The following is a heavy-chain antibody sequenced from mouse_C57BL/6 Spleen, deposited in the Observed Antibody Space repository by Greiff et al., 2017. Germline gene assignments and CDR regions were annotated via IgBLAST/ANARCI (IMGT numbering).Heavy chain of an antibody. CDR1: GYTFTDYY. Sequence: VKLVESGAELVRPGASVKLSCKASGYTFTDYYINWVKQRPGQGLEWIARIYPGSGNTYYNEKFKGKATLTAEKSSSTAYMQLSSLTSEDSAVYFCAINWAGGYFDVWGTGTTVTVSS. CDR3: AINWAGGYFDV. D-gene: IGHD4-1*01. J-gene: IGHJ1*03. CDR2: IYPGSGNT. V-gene: IGHV1-76*01.